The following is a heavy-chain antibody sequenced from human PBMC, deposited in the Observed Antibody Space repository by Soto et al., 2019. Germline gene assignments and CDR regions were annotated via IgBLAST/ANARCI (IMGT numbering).Heavy chain of an antibody. J-gene: IGHJ5*02. CDR1: GFTFGDYA. D-gene: IGHD3-9*01. CDR2: IRSKAYGGTT. CDR3: ARRPPFHYDILTGYYPWFDP. V-gene: IGHV3-49*03. Sequence: GSLRLSCTASGFTFGDYAMSWFRQAPGRGLEWVGFIRSKAYGGTTEYAASVKGRFTISRDDSKSIAYLQMNSLKTEDTAVYYCARRPPFHYDILTGYYPWFDPWGQGTLVTVSS.